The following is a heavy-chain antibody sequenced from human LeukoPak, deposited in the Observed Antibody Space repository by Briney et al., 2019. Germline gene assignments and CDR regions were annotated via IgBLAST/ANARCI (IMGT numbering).Heavy chain of an antibody. Sequence: GGSLRLSCAASGFTFSSYWMSWVRQAPGKGLEWVANIKQDGSEKYYVDSVKGRFTISRDNAKNSLYLQMNSLRAEDTAVYYCARVPAYYYDSSGSDAFDIWGQGTMVTVSS. CDR1: GFTFSSYW. CDR3: ARVPAYYYDSSGSDAFDI. V-gene: IGHV3-7*01. D-gene: IGHD3-22*01. CDR2: IKQDGSEK. J-gene: IGHJ3*02.